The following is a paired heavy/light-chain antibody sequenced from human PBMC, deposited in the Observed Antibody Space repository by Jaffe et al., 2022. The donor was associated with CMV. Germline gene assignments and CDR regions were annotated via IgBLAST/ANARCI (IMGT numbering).Light chain of an antibody. Sequence: EIEMTQSPVTLSVSLGERASFSCRASQTVRSNLAWYQQKPGQAPRLLMYGASTRASGVPARFSGSGSGTEFTLSINSLQSEDFATYYCQQYKSWPGTFGHGTKV. J-gene: IGKJ1*01. V-gene: IGKV3-15*01. CDR3: QQYKSWPGT. CDR2: GAS. CDR1: QTVRSN.
Heavy chain of an antibody. Sequence: QVQLVQSGAEVKKPGASVRVSCKASGYTFTDHYVYWIRQAPGQGLEWMAWINTRTGATTYEDRFHGRITTSRDTSIDTVYLDVGRLRPDDTAVYFCARMGKKWEMNYYFDSWGQGTLVTVSS. J-gene: IGHJ4*02. CDR1: GYTFTDHY. CDR3: ARMGKKWEMNYYFDS. CDR2: INTRTGAT. D-gene: IGHD1-26*01. V-gene: IGHV1-2*02.